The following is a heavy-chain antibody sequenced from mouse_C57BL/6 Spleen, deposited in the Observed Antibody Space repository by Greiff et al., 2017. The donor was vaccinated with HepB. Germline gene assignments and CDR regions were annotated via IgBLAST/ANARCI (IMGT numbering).Heavy chain of an antibody. D-gene: IGHD3-2*02. Sequence: VQVVESGPELVKPGASVKLSCKASGYTFTSYDINWVKQRPGQGLEWIGWIYPRDGSTKYNEKFKGKATLTVDTSSSTAYMELHSLTSEDSAVYFCAREAAQATYAMDYWGQGTSVTVSS. V-gene: IGHV1-85*01. CDR3: AREAAQATYAMDY. J-gene: IGHJ4*01. CDR1: GYTFTSYD. CDR2: IYPRDGST.